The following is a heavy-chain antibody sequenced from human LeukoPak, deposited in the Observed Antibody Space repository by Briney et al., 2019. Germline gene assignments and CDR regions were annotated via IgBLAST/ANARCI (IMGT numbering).Heavy chain of an antibody. Sequence: SETLSLTCTVSGGSVSSGSYYWSWIRQPPGKGLEWIGYIYYSGSTNYNPSLKSRVTISVDTSKNQFSLKLSSVTAADTAVYYCARDRVVVVPAATRRGYYFDYWGQGTLVTVSS. J-gene: IGHJ4*02. CDR2: IYYSGST. CDR1: GGSVSSGSYY. V-gene: IGHV4-61*01. D-gene: IGHD2-2*01. CDR3: ARDRVVVVPAATRRGYYFDY.